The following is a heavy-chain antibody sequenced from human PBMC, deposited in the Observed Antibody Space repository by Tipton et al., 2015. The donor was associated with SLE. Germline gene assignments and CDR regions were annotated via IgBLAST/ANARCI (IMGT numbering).Heavy chain of an antibody. D-gene: IGHD5-18*01. CDR2: INHSGST. Sequence: LRLSCTVSGGSISSYYWSWIRQPPGKGLEWIGEINHSGSTNYNPSLKSRVTISVDTSKNQFSLKLSSVTAADTAVYYCAREVPYSYGYYMDVWGKGTTVTVSS. J-gene: IGHJ6*03. CDR3: AREVPYSYGYYMDV. V-gene: IGHV4-34*01. CDR1: GGSISSYY.